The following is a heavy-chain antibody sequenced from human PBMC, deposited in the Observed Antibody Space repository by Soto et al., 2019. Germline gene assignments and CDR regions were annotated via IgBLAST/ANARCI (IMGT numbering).Heavy chain of an antibody. Sequence: QVQLVQSGAEVKKPGASVKVSCKASGYTFTRYAMHWVRQAPGQRLEWMGWINAGNGNTNYSQKFQGRVTITRDTAASTAYMELSSLRSDDTAVYYGARENELYFDYWGQGTLVTVAS. J-gene: IGHJ4*02. CDR1: GYTFTRYA. V-gene: IGHV1-3*01. CDR2: INAGNGNT. D-gene: IGHD1-7*01. CDR3: ARENELYFDY.